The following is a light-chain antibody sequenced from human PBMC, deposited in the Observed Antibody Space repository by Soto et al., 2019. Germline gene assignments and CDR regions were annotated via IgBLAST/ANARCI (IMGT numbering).Light chain of an antibody. CDR2: GTS. CDR1: QSVSTYY. CDR3: QQYAGSLT. Sequence: VLTQSPGTLYLSPGERATLSCRASQSVSTYYIVWYQQKPGQAPRLLIYGTSSRAPGIPARFSGSGSGTDFTLTISRLEPEDFAVYYCQQYAGSLTFGGGTKVEIK. V-gene: IGKV3-20*01. J-gene: IGKJ4*01.